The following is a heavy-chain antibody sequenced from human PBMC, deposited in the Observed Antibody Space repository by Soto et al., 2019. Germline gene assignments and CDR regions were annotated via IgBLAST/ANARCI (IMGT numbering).Heavy chain of an antibody. Sequence: QLQLQESGPGLVKPSTTLSLTCNVSGGSMRTPNYYWVWIRQPPGKGLEWMGSIYYSGTTYYSPFLKSRVAISADTSKNHFSLVLDSVAAADTAVYFCAAVVPAARVDYWGQGALITVSS. J-gene: IGHJ4*02. CDR2: IYYSGTT. V-gene: IGHV4-39*01. CDR3: AAVVPAARVDY. D-gene: IGHD6-25*01. CDR1: GGSMRTPNYY.